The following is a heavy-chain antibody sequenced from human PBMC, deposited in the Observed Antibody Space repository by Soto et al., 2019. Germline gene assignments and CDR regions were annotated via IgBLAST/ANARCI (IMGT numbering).Heavy chain of an antibody. V-gene: IGHV3-30-3*01. CDR3: ARGSQWELLEVYYYYGMDV. D-gene: IGHD1-26*01. CDR1: GFTFSSYA. CDR2: TSYDGSNK. J-gene: IGHJ6*02. Sequence: PGGSLRLSCAASGFTFSSYAMHWVRQAPGKGLEWVAVTSYDGSNKYYADSVKGRFTISRDNSKNTLYLQMNSLRAEDTAVYYCARGSQWELLEVYYYYGMDVWGQGTTVTVSS.